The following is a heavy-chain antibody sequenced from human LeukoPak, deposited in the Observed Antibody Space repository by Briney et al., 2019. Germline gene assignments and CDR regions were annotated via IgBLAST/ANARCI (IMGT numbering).Heavy chain of an antibody. CDR1: GYTFTGYY. CDR2: INPNSGGT. V-gene: IGHV1-2*02. CDR3: AREDCDSSGYHDY. J-gene: IGHJ4*02. Sequence: ASVKVSCKASGYTFTGYYMHWVRQAPGQGLEWMGWINPNSGGTNYAQKFQGRVTMTRDTSISTAYMELSRLRSDDTAVYYCAREDCDSSGYHDYWGQGTLVTVSS. D-gene: IGHD3-22*01.